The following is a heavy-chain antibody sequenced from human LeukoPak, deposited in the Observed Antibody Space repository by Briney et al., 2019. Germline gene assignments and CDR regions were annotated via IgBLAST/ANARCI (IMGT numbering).Heavy chain of an antibody. D-gene: IGHD2-2*01. V-gene: IGHV5-51*01. CDR1: GYSFTSYW. J-gene: IGHJ4*02. CDR2: IYPSDSYI. CDR3: ARGSYCSSTRCYLLLDY. Sequence: GESLKISCKGSGYSFTSYWIGWVRQMPGKGLGWMGIIYPSDSYIRYTPSFQGQVNISADKSISTAYLQWSSLKTSDTAMYYCARGSYCSSTRCYLLLDYWGQGTLVTVSS.